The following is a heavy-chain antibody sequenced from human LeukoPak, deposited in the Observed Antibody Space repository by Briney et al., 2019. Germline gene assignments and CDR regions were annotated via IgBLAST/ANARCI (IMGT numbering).Heavy chain of an antibody. V-gene: IGHV1-8*03. Sequence: ASVTVSCKASGYTFTSYDINWVRQATGQGLEWMGWMNPNSGNTGYAQKFQGRVTITRNTSISTAYMELSSLRSEDTAVYYCARVRSRRWFDPWGQGTLVTVSS. CDR2: MNPNSGNT. J-gene: IGHJ5*02. CDR3: ARVRSRRWFDP. CDR1: GYTFTSYD.